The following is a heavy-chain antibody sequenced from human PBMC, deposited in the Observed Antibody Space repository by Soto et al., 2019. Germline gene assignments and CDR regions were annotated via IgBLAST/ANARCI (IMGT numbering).Heavy chain of an antibody. Sequence: AETLSLTCTVSGVSISSYYWSWIRQPPGKGLEWIGYIYYSGSTNYNPSLKSRVTISVDTSKNQFSLKLSSVTAADTAVYYCAREGSRVPFDPWGQGTLVTVSS. CDR2: IYYSGST. J-gene: IGHJ5*02. CDR1: GVSISSYY. V-gene: IGHV4-59*01. D-gene: IGHD1-26*01. CDR3: AREGSRVPFDP.